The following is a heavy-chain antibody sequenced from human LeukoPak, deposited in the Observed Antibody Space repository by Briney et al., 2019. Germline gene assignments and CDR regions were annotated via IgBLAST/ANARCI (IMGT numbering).Heavy chain of an antibody. CDR1: GGTFSSYA. CDR2: IIPILGIA. Sequence: ASVKVSCKASGGTFSSYAISWVRQAPGQGLEWMGRIIPILGIANYAQKFQGRVTITADKSTSTAYMELSSLRSEDTAVYYCARGFASADSEPNFDDWGQGTLVTVSS. V-gene: IGHV1-69*04. CDR3: ARGFASADSEPNFDD. J-gene: IGHJ4*02. D-gene: IGHD3-16*01.